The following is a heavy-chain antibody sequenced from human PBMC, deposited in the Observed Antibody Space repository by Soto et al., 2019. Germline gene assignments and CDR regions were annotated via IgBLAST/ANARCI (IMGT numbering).Heavy chain of an antibody. CDR3: ASPLYGSGSYSNWYFDL. J-gene: IGHJ2*01. V-gene: IGHV1-69*13. CDR1: GGTFSSYA. D-gene: IGHD3-10*01. Sequence: ASVKVSCKASGGTFSSYAISWVRQAPGQGLEWMGGIIPIFGTANYAQKFQGRVTITDDESTSTAYMELSSLISEDTAVYCCASPLYGSGSYSNWYFDLWGRGTLVTVSS. CDR2: IIPIFGTA.